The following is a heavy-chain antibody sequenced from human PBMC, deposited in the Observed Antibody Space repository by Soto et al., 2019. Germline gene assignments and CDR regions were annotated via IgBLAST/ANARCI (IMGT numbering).Heavy chain of an antibody. J-gene: IGHJ6*02. V-gene: IGHV4-34*01. CDR2: INHSGST. Sequence: SETLSLTCAVYGGSFSGYYWSWIRQPPGKGLEWIGEINHSGSTNYNPSLKSRVTISVDTSKNQFSLKLSSVTAADTAVYYCARAYYDSSVSYYGMDVWGQGTTVTVSS. CDR3: ARAYYDSSVSYYGMDV. CDR1: GGSFSGYY. D-gene: IGHD3-22*01.